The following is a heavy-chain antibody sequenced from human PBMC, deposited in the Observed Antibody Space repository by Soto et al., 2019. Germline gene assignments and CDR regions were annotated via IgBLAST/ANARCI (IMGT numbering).Heavy chain of an antibody. CDR2: IYDSGNT. CDR1: GGSISSGGYY. Sequence: QVQLQESGPGLVKPSQTLSLTCTVSGGSISSGGYYGSWIRQHPGMGLEWIGYIYDSGNTYYNPSLESRVTISVDTSKNQFSLKLSSVTAADTAVYYCARGFLEWLSHPYYGMDVWGPGTTVTVSS. J-gene: IGHJ6*02. D-gene: IGHD3-3*01. CDR3: ARGFLEWLSHPYYGMDV. V-gene: IGHV4-31*03.